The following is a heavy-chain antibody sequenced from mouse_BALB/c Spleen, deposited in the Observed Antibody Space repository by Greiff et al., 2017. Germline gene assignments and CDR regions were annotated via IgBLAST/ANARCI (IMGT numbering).Heavy chain of an antibody. Sequence: EVQLQESGPGLVKPSQSLSLTCTVTGYSITSDYAWNWIRQFPGNKLEWMGYISYSGSTSYNPSLKSRISITRDTSKNQFFLQLNSVTTEDTATYYCARGRVWYYFDYWGQGTTLTVSS. CDR2: ISYSGST. CDR1: GYSITSDYA. D-gene: IGHD2-10*02. V-gene: IGHV3-2*02. J-gene: IGHJ2*01. CDR3: ARGRVWYYFDY.